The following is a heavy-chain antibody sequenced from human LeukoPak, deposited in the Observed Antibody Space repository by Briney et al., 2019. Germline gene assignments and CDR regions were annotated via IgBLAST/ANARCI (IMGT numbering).Heavy chain of an antibody. D-gene: IGHD4-17*01. CDR1: GFTFSSYA. CDR2: IRGSGGRT. Sequence: PGGSLRLSCAASGFTFSSYAMSWVRQAPGKGLEWVSAIRGSGGRTYYSDSVKGRFTISRDNSKKTLYLQMNSLRAEDTAVYYCAKDRNDNGDFFYDYWGQGTLVTVSS. J-gene: IGHJ4*02. CDR3: AKDRNDNGDFFYDY. V-gene: IGHV3-23*01.